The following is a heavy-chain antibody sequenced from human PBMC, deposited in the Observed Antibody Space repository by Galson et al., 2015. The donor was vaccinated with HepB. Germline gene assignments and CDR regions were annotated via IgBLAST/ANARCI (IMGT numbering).Heavy chain of an antibody. CDR2: ISDSGNTR. CDR3: ASAASRGYDY. J-gene: IGHJ4*02. D-gene: IGHD3-16*01. V-gene: IGHV3-48*02. CDR1: GFTFSYYS. Sequence: SLRLSCAASGFTFSYYSMNWVRQAPGKGLEWVAYISDSGNTRHYADSVKGRFTISRDNVKNSLVLQMRNLRDDDTAVYYCASAASRGYDYWGQGTLVAVSS.